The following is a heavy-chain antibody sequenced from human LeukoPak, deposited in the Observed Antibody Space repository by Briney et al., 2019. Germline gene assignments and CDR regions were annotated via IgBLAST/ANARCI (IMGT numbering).Heavy chain of an antibody. V-gene: IGHV1-24*01. J-gene: IGHJ5*02. CDR1: GYTLTELS. CDR3: ATASVTDNWRTSGWFDP. Sequence: ASVKVSCKVSGYTLTELSMHWVRQAPGKGLEWMGGFDPEDGETIYAQKFQGRVTMTEDTSTDTAYMELSSLRSEDTAVYYCATASVTDNWRTSGWFDPWGQGTLVTVSS. D-gene: IGHD1-1*01. CDR2: FDPEDGET.